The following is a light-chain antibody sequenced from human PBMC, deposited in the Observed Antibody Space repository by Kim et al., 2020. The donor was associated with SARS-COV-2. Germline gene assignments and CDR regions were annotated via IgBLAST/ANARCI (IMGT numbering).Light chain of an antibody. CDR1: QSVRKN. CDR2: DAS. CDR3: QQYHNWPPLYT. Sequence: SPGEGVTPSSRASQSVRKNLAWYQHKPGQGPRLLIYDASTRATGVSARFSGSGSGTEFTLTISSLQSEDFAIYYCQQYHNWPPLYTFGQWTKLEI. J-gene: IGKJ2*01. V-gene: IGKV3-15*01.